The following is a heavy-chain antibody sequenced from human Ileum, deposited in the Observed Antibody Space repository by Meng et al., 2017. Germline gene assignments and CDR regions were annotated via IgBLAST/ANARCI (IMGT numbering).Heavy chain of an antibody. CDR3: AAIISMKVD. CDR1: GFTFSTYD. V-gene: IGHV3-30-3*01. D-gene: IGHD3-22*01. Sequence: QVQLVASGGGVVQPGRSLRLSCAASGFTFSTYDLHWVRQAPGKGLEWVALIAYDGSNKYYADSVKGRFIISRDNSKSTLYLQMNSLRVEDTAVYYCAAIISMKVDWGQGTLVTVSS. J-gene: IGHJ4*02. CDR2: IAYDGSNK.